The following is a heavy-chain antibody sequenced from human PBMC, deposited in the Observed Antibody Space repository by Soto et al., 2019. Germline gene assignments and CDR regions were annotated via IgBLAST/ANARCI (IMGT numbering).Heavy chain of an antibody. V-gene: IGHV1-69*02. D-gene: IGHD3-10*01. CDR3: ASNYGSGYRAVDS. Sequence: QVQLVQSGAEVKSAGSSVKVSCKASGDTFNFYSINWVRQAPGLGLEWVGRVNPILSMSNYAQRFQGRVTXTXDXXTGTAYMELRSLRSEDTAIYYCASNYGSGYRAVDSWGQGALVTVSS. CDR1: GDTFNFYS. J-gene: IGHJ4*02. CDR2: VNPILSMS.